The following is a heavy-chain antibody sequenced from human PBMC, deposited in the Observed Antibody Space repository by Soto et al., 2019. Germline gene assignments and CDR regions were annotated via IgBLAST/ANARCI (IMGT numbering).Heavy chain of an antibody. CDR3: ARDPGIVATSDYYYYYGMDV. J-gene: IGHJ6*02. V-gene: IGHV1-69*06. CDR1: GDTFSTYT. Sequence: GASVKVSCKAPGDTFSTYTITWVRHSPGQWLECMGGIIPRSGTSNYAQKFQGRVTITADKSTSTAYMELSSLRSEDTAVYYCARDPGIVATSDYYYYYGMDVWGQGTTVTVSS. D-gene: IGHD5-12*01. CDR2: IIPRSGTS.